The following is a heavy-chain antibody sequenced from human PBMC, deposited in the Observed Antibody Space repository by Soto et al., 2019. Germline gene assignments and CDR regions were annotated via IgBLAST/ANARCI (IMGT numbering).Heavy chain of an antibody. CDR2: ISSSSTI. V-gene: IGHV3-48*01. J-gene: IGHJ3*02. CDR3: ARVLLWFGELIRDAFDI. D-gene: IGHD3-10*01. Sequence: PGGSLRLSCAASGFAFSSYSMNCVRQAPGKGLEWVSYISSSSTIYYADSVKGRFTISRDNAKNSLYLQMNSLRAEDTAVYYCARVLLWFGELIRDAFDIWGQGTMVTVSS. CDR1: GFAFSSYS.